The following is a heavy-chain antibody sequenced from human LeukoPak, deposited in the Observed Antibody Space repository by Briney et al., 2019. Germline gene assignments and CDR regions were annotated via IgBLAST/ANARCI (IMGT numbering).Heavy chain of an antibody. D-gene: IGHD3-22*01. CDR3: ASFYYDSSGLDAPLGSDY. V-gene: IGHV1-69*06. CDR2: IIPIFGTA. Sequence: SVKVSCKASGYTFTSYDISWVRQAPGQGLEWMGGIIPIFGTANYAQKFQGRVTITADKSTSTAYMELSSLRSEDTAVYYCASFYYDSSGLDAPLGSDYWGQGTLVTVSS. J-gene: IGHJ4*02. CDR1: GYTFTSYD.